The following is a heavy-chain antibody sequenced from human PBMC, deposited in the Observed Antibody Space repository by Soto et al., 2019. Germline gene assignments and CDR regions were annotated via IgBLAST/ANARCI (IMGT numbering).Heavy chain of an antibody. V-gene: IGHV4-39*01. CDR2: INYSGST. CDR1: GGSISSSSYY. J-gene: IGHJ6*03. CDR3: ARHITAIEYYYYMDV. D-gene: IGHD3-10*01. Sequence: QLQLQESGPGLVKPSETLSLTCTVSGGSISSSSYYWGWIRKPPGKGLEWIGGINYSGSTYYNPSLKSRVTISVDTSKSQFSLKLSSVTAADTAVYYCARHITAIEYYYYMDVWGKGTTVTVSS.